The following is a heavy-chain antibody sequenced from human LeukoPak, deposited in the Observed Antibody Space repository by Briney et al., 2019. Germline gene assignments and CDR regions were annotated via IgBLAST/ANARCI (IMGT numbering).Heavy chain of an antibody. Sequence: SVKVSCKASGGTFSSYAISWVRQAPGQGLEWMGGIIPIFGTANYAQKFQGRVTITADESTSTAYMELSSLRAEDTAVYYCARDGIYCSSPSCYPIWGQGTMVTVSS. V-gene: IGHV1-69*13. CDR3: ARDGIYCSSPSCYPI. CDR2: IIPIFGTA. J-gene: IGHJ3*02. CDR1: GGTFSSYA. D-gene: IGHD2-2*01.